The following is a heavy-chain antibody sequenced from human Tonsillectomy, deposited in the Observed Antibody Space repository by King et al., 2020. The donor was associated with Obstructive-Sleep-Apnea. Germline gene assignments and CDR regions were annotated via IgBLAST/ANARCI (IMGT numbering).Heavy chain of an antibody. V-gene: IGHV4-30-4*01. J-gene: IGHJ4*02. CDR2: IYYSGST. D-gene: IGHD6-13*01. CDR3: ARGGSSSWHFDY. CDR1: GGSISSGDYY. Sequence: QLQESGPGLVKPSQTLSLTCTVSGGSISSGDYYWSWIRQPPGKGLEWIWYIYYSGSTYYNPSLKSRVTISVDTSKNQFSLKLSSVTAADTAVYYCARGGSSSWHFDYWGQGTLVTVSS.